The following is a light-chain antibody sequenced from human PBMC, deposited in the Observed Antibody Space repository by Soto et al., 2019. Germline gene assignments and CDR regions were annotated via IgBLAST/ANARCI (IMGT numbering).Light chain of an antibody. V-gene: IGLV2-14*03. CDR2: DVT. Sequence: QSALTQPASVSGSPGQSITISCTGTSNDIGTYNYVSWYQQHPGKAPKLMIYDVTAQPSGVSNRFSGSKSGNTASLTISGLQPDDEADYYCSSCTSSTTHVTFGGGTKLTVL. J-gene: IGLJ2*01. CDR1: SNDIGTYNY. CDR3: SSCTSSTTHVT.